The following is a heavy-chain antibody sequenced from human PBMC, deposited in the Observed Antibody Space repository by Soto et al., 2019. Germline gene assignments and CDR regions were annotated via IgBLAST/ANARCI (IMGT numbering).Heavy chain of an antibody. CDR2: IYYSGST. J-gene: IGHJ5*02. Sequence: TLSLTCTVSGGSISSYYWSWIRQPPGKGLEWIRYIYYSGSTNYNPPLKSRVTISVDTSKNQFSLKLSSVTAADTAVYYCARYMGYCSSTSCHNRWFDPWGQGTLVTVSS. CDR1: GGSISSYY. CDR3: ARYMGYCSSTSCHNRWFDP. D-gene: IGHD2-2*02. V-gene: IGHV4-59*08.